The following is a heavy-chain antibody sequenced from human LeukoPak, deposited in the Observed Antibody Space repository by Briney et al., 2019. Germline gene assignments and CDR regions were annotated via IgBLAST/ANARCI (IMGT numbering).Heavy chain of an antibody. D-gene: IGHD6-13*01. J-gene: IGHJ5*02. Sequence: GESLKISCKGSGYSFTSYWIGWVRQMPGKGLEWMGIIYPSDSDTRYSPSFQGQVTISADKSISTAYLRWSSLKASDTAMYYCARLGPGYSSSWYAFDPWGQGTLVTVSS. CDR1: GYSFTSYW. CDR3: ARLGPGYSSSWYAFDP. V-gene: IGHV5-51*01. CDR2: IYPSDSDT.